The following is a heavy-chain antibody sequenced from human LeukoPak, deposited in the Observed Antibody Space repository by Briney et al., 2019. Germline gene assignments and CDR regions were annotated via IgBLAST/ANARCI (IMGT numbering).Heavy chain of an antibody. CDR3: ARGTTSHYDILTGYYHPIDY. CDR1: GGSISSYY. V-gene: IGHV4-59*08. J-gene: IGHJ4*02. CDR2: IYYSGST. Sequence: SETLSLTCTVSGGSISSYYWSWIRQPPGNGLEWIGYIYYSGSTNYNPSLKGRVTISVDTSKNQFSLKLSSVTAADTAVYYCARGTTSHYDILTGYYHPIDYWGQGTLVTVSS. D-gene: IGHD3-9*01.